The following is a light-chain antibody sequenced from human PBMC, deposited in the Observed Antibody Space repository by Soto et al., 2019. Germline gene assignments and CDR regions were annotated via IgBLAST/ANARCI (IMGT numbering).Light chain of an antibody. V-gene: IGKV1-5*03. J-gene: IGKJ2*01. CDR2: KAS. Sequence: DIPMTQSPSTLSASVGDRVTITCRASQSIGRWLAWYQQKPGKAPKLLIYKASSLESGVPSRISGSGSGTEFTLTISSLQPDDFATYYCQQYNSYSTFGQGTKVEIK. CDR3: QQYNSYST. CDR1: QSIGRW.